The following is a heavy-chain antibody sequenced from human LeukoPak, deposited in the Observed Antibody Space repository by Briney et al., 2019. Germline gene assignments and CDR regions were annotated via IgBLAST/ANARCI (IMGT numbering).Heavy chain of an antibody. J-gene: IGHJ4*02. CDR1: GFTFSNAW. D-gene: IGHD3-10*01. V-gene: IGHV3-7*01. Sequence: GGSLRLSCAASGFTFSNAWMSWVRQAPGKGLEWVAIIKQDGSEKYYVDSVKGRFTISRDNAKNSLYLQMNSLRAEDTAVYYCARDGAHRTMVRGPYDYWGQGTLVTVSS. CDR2: IKQDGSEK. CDR3: ARDGAHRTMVRGPYDY.